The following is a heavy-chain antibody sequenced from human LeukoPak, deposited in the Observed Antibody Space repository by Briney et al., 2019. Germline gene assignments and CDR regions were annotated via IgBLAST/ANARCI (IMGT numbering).Heavy chain of an antibody. V-gene: IGHV3-23*01. Sequence: GGSLRLSCAASAFTFSNYAMSWVRQAPGKGLEWVSAISGSGGRTYYADSVRGRFTISRDNAKNSLYLQMNSLRAEDTAVYYCARVTRIAARPNDAFDIWGQGTMVTVSS. CDR1: AFTFSNYA. CDR3: ARVTRIAARPNDAFDI. J-gene: IGHJ3*02. D-gene: IGHD6-6*01. CDR2: ISGSGGRT.